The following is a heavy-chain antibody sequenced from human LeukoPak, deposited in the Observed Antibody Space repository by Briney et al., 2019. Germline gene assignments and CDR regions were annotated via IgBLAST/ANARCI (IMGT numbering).Heavy chain of an antibody. V-gene: IGHV4-61*09. Sequence: SETLSLTCTVSGVSITSGGYYWMWIRQPAGKGLEWIGHVYTSGSTKYNPSLKTPVSIDTSKNHSSLKVDSVTAADTAVYYCARASGIEDYWGQGTLVIVSS. CDR1: GVSITSGGYY. D-gene: IGHD3-10*01. CDR2: VYTSGST. CDR3: ARASGIEDY. J-gene: IGHJ4*02.